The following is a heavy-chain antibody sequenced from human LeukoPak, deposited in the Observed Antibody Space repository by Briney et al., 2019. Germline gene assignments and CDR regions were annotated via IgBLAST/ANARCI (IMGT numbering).Heavy chain of an antibody. CDR1: GFTFSGSA. Sequence: GGSLKLSCAASGFTFSGSAMHWVRQASGKGLEWVGRIRSKANSYATAYAASVKGRFTISRDDSKSTAYLQMNSLKTEDTAVYYCTREIVDTAMSHLDYWGQGTLVTVSS. CDR2: IRSKANSYAT. CDR3: TREIVDTAMSHLDY. V-gene: IGHV3-73*01. D-gene: IGHD5-18*01. J-gene: IGHJ4*02.